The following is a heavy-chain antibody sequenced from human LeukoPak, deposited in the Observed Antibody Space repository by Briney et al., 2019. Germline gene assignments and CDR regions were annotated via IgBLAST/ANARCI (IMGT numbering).Heavy chain of an antibody. CDR3: ARHFAF. Sequence: SETLPLTCTVFGGSLSSYYGVWVRQPPEKGLEWIGLIYSSGSIKYNPSLKSRLTISLDTSKNQISLKLTSVTAADTAIYYCARHFAFWGQEPLVTVSS. CDR2: IYSSGSI. CDR1: GGSLSSYY. J-gene: IGHJ4*02. V-gene: IGHV4-59*08. D-gene: IGHD3-3*02.